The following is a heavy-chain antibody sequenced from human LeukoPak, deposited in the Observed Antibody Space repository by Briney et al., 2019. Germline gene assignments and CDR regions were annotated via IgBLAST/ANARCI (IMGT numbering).Heavy chain of an antibody. V-gene: IGHV3-74*01. D-gene: IGHD1-26*01. J-gene: IGHJ4*02. Sequence: GGSLRLSCAASGFTFSSYWMHWVRQAPGKGLVWVSRINSDGSSTSYAASVKGRFTISRDNAKNTLYLQMNSLRAEDTAVYYCARDYRSGGGATKGFDYWGQGTLVTVSS. CDR3: ARDYRSGGGATKGFDY. CDR2: INSDGSST. CDR1: GFTFSSYW.